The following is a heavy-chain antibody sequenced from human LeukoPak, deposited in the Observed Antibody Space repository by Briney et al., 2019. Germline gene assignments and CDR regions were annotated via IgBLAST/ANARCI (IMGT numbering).Heavy chain of an antibody. J-gene: IGHJ6*02. CDR3: ARTVYSSSSYYYYGMDV. V-gene: IGHV5-51*01. D-gene: IGHD6-6*01. CDR2: IYPGDSDT. CDR1: GYSFTSYW. Sequence: GESLQISCQGSGYSFTSYWIGWVRPMPGKGLEWMGIIYPGDSDTRYSPSFQGQVTISADKSISTAYLQWSSLKASDTAMYYCARTVYSSSSYYYYGMDVWGQGTTVTVSS.